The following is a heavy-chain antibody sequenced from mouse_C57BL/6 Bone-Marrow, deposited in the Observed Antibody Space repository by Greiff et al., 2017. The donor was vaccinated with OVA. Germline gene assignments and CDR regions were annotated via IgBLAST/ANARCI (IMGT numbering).Heavy chain of an antibody. Sequence: VQLQQSGAELARPGASVKLSCKASGYTFTSYGISWVKQRTGQGLEWIGEIYPRSGNTYYNEKFKGKATLTADKSSSTAYMELRSLTSEDSAVYFCARKSGWLLRYYYAMDYWGQGTSVTVSS. CDR1: GYTFTSYG. CDR3: ARKSGWLLRYYYAMDY. D-gene: IGHD1-1*01. CDR2: IYPRSGNT. V-gene: IGHV1-81*01. J-gene: IGHJ4*01.